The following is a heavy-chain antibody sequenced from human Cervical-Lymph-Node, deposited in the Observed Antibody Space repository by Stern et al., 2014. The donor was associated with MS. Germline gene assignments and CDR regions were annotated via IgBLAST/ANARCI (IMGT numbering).Heavy chain of an antibody. CDR3: AREGYSSSYDAFDI. CDR1: GGSISSSNW. V-gene: IGHV4-4*02. Sequence: QLQLQESGPGLVKPSGTLSLTCAVSGGSISSSNWWSWVRQPPGKGLEWLGEIYHSGSTNYNPSLKSRVTISVDKSKTQFSLKLSSVTAADTAVYYCAREGYSSSYDAFDIWGQGTMVTVSS. D-gene: IGHD6-6*01. J-gene: IGHJ3*02. CDR2: IYHSGST.